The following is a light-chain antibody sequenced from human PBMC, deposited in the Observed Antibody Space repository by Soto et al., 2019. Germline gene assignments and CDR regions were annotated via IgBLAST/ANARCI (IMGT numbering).Light chain of an antibody. J-gene: IGKJ1*01. CDR3: QQYYTTPTWT. Sequence: LGERATINCKSSQSVFSRFRNKNYLGWFQQKPGQTPRLLIYWASTRESGVSDRFSGSGSGTDFTLTIDSLQAEDVAVYYCQQYYTTPTWTFGQGTKVDI. CDR1: QSVFSRFRNKNY. CDR2: WAS. V-gene: IGKV4-1*01.